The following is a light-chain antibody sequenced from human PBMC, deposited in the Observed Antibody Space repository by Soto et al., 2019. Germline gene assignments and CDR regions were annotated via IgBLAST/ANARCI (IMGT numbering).Light chain of an antibody. Sequence: HSALTQPASVSGSPGQSITISCTGTSNDVGGYNYVSWYQQHPGKAPKLMIYDVSNRPSGVSNRFSGSKSGNTASLTISGLQAEDEAHYYCSSYTSSSTLVFGGGTKVTVL. J-gene: IGLJ2*01. V-gene: IGLV2-14*01. CDR2: DVS. CDR3: SSYTSSSTLV. CDR1: SNDVGGYNY.